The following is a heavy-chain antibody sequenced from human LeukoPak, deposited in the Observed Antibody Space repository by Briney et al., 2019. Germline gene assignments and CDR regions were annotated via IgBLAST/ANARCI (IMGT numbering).Heavy chain of an antibody. J-gene: IGHJ4*02. D-gene: IGHD3-22*01. CDR2: ISGNGGKT. Sequence: GGSLRLSCAASGFTFNNYAMSWVRQAPGKGLEWVSGISGNGGKTYYADSVKGRFTISRDNSKNTLYLQMNSLRDEDTAVYYCAERDYSDSTGYAPLFEHWGQGTLVTVSS. CDR1: GFTFNNYA. CDR3: AERDYSDSTGYAPLFEH. V-gene: IGHV3-23*01.